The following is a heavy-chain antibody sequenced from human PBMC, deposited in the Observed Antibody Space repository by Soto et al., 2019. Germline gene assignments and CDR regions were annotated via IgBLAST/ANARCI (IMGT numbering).Heavy chain of an antibody. V-gene: IGHV3-21*01. J-gene: IGHJ4*02. Sequence: GGSLRLSCAASGFTFGSYSMNWFRQAPGKGLEWVSSISSSGSYIYYADSVKGRFTISRDNAKNSLYLRMNSLRAEDTAVYYWARDLHSSSSSYFDFCGKGSLVTVDS. CDR1: GFTFGSYS. CDR3: ARDLHSSSSSYFDF. D-gene: IGHD6-6*01. CDR2: ISSSGSYI.